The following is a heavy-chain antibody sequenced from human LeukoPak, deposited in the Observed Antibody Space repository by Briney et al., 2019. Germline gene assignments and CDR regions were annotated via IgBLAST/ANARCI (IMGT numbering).Heavy chain of an antibody. V-gene: IGHV1-69*13. D-gene: IGHD2-21*01. CDR3: ARAELFGGIPYYFDY. CDR2: IIPIFGTA. Sequence: ASVKVSCKASGYTFTNYGFSWVRQAPGQGLEWMGGIIPIFGTANYAQKFQGRVTITADESTSTAYMELSSLRSEDTAVYYCARAELFGGIPYYFDYWGQGTLVTVSS. CDR1: GYTFTNYG. J-gene: IGHJ4*02.